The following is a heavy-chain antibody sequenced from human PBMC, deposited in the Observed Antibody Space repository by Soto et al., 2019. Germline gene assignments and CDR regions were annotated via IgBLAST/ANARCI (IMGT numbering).Heavy chain of an antibody. CDR1: GGSISSGGYY. V-gene: IGHV4-31*03. Sequence: SETLSLTCTVSGGSISSGGYYWSWIRQHPGKGLEWIGYIYYSGSTYYNPSLKSRVTISVDTSKNQFSLKLSSVTAADTAVYYCASAAFYDYIWGSYRYLLAFDIWGQGTMVTVSS. J-gene: IGHJ3*02. CDR3: ASAAFYDYIWGSYRYLLAFDI. D-gene: IGHD3-16*02. CDR2: IYYSGST.